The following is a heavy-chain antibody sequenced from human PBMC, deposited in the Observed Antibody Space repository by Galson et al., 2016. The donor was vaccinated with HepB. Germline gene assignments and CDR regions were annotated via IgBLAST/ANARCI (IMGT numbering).Heavy chain of an antibody. V-gene: IGHV3-48*03. J-gene: IGHJ4*02. CDR2: IGSSGSPI. Sequence: WARQAPGKGLEWVAYIGSSGSPIFYRDSVKGRFTISRDTAQNSLYLDLSHLRAEDSAVYYCAGDSGRTGAWDFWGQGTLVTVSS. D-gene: IGHD1-14*01. CDR3: AGDSGRTGAWDF.